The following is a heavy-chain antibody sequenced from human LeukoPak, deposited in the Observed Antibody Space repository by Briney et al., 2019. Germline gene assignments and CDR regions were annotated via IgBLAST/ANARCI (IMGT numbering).Heavy chain of an antibody. D-gene: IGHD5-18*01. CDR1: GYTFTSYG. Sequence: ASVKVSCKASGYTFTSYGISWVRQAPGQGLEWMGWISAYNGNTNYAQKLQGRVTMTTDTSTSTAYMELRSLRSDDTAVYYCARDTAMVRWGYYYYGMDVWGQGTTVTVSS. V-gene: IGHV1-18*01. CDR2: ISAYNGNT. CDR3: ARDTAMVRWGYYYYGMDV. J-gene: IGHJ6*02.